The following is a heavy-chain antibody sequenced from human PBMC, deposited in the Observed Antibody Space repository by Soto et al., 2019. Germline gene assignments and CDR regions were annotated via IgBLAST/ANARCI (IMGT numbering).Heavy chain of an antibody. CDR1: GGSISSYY. D-gene: IGHD2-15*01. V-gene: IGHV4-59*01. Sequence: SETLSLTCTVSGGSISSYYWSWIRQPPGKGLEWIGYIYYSGSTNYNPSLKSRVTISVDTSKNQFSLKLSSVTAADTAVYYCARVATGRDYYYYGMDVWGQGTTVTVSS. CDR3: ARVATGRDYYYYGMDV. CDR2: IYYSGST. J-gene: IGHJ6*02.